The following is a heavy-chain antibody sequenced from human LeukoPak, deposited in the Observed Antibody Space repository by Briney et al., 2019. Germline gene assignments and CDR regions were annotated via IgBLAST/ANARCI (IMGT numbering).Heavy chain of an antibody. D-gene: IGHD2-15*01. Sequence: ASVKVSCKASGYTFTSYYMHWVRQAPGQGLEWMGGIIPIFGTANYAQKFQGRVTITADESTSTAYMELSSLRSEDTAVYYCARDLFIADYYYYYGMDVWGQGTTVTVSS. J-gene: IGHJ6*02. CDR3: ARDLFIADYYYYYGMDV. CDR2: IIPIFGTA. CDR1: GYTFTSYY. V-gene: IGHV1-69*13.